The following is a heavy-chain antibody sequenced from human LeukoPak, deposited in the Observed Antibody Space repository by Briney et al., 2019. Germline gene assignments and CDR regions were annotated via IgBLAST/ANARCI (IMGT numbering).Heavy chain of an antibody. CDR3: ARDGLYYYDKDAFDI. Sequence: SETLSLTCTVSGGSISSYYWSWIRQPAGKGLEWIGRIYTSGSTNYNPSLKSRVTMSVDASKNQFSLKLSSVTAADTAVYYCARDGLYYYDKDAFDIWGQGTMVTVSS. V-gene: IGHV4-4*07. J-gene: IGHJ3*02. D-gene: IGHD3-22*01. CDR1: GGSISSYY. CDR2: IYTSGST.